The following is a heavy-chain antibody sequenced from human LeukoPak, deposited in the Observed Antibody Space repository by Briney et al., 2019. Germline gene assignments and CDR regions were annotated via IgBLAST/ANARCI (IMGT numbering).Heavy chain of an antibody. V-gene: IGHV1-24*01. Sequence: ASVKVSCKVSGYTLTVLSMHWVRQAPGKGLEWMGGFDPEDGETIYAQKFQGRVTMTEDTSTDTAYMELSSLRSEDTAVYYCATWYSYGYYFDYWGQGTLVTVSS. D-gene: IGHD5-18*01. J-gene: IGHJ4*02. CDR1: GYTLTVLS. CDR3: ATWYSYGYYFDY. CDR2: FDPEDGET.